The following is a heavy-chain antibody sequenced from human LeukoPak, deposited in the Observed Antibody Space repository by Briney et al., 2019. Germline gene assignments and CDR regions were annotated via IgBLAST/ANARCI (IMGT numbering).Heavy chain of an antibody. CDR2: ITGSSSYT. CDR3: ARGHYYGSGPYVF. D-gene: IGHD3-10*01. CDR1: GFTFSDYS. Sequence: GGSLRLSCAASGFTFSDYSMTWIRQAPGKGLEWVSYITGSSSYTNYADSVKGRFTISRDNAENSLYLQMNSLRAEDTAVYYCARGHYYGSGPYVFWGQGTLVTVSS. V-gene: IGHV3-11*06. J-gene: IGHJ4*02.